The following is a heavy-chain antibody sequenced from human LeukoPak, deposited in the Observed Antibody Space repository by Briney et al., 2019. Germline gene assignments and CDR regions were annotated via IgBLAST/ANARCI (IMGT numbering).Heavy chain of an antibody. D-gene: IGHD6-6*01. CDR1: GDSVSSNSAA. J-gene: IGHJ4*02. V-gene: IGHV6-1*01. Sequence: SQTLSLTCAISGDSVSSNSAAWNWIRQSPSRGLEWLGRTYYWSKWYNDYAVSVKSRITINPDTSKNQFSLQLNSVTPEDTAVYYCAGGVGRSSPSLDYWGQGTLVTVSS. CDR3: AGGVGRSSPSLDY. CDR2: TYYWSKWYN.